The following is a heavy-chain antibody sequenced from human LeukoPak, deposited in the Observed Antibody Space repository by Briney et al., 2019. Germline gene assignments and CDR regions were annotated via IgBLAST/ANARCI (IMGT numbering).Heavy chain of an antibody. J-gene: IGHJ4*02. D-gene: IGHD5-12*01. CDR2: ISGSGSTI. Sequence: GGSLRLSCAASGFTFSSYEMNWVRQAPGKGLEWVLYISGSGSTIYYADSVKGRFTISRDNAKNSLYLQMNSLRAEDTAVYYCARDPKTRGYSGYDLDYWGQGTLVTVSS. V-gene: IGHV3-48*03. CDR1: GFTFSSYE. CDR3: ARDPKTRGYSGYDLDY.